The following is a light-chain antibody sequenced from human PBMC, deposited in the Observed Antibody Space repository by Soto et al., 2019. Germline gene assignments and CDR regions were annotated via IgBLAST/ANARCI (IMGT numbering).Light chain of an antibody. V-gene: IGKV3-15*01. CDR2: GAS. Sequence: EIVMTQSPATLSVSPGERATLSCRASQSVSSNLAWYQQKPGQAPRLLINGASTRATGIPARFSGSGSGTEFTLTISSLQSEDFAIYYCQQYNTWPRTFGQGTKVEIK. J-gene: IGKJ1*01. CDR3: QQYNTWPRT. CDR1: QSVSSN.